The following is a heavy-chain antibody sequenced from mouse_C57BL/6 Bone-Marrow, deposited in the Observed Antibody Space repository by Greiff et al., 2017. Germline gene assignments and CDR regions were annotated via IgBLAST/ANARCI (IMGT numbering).Heavy chain of an antibody. J-gene: IGHJ3*01. V-gene: IGHV5-9*01. Sequence: EVMLVESGGGLVKPGGSLKLSCAASGFTFSSYTMSWVRQTPEKRLEWVATISGGGGNTYYPDSVKGRFTISRDNAKNTLYLQMSSLRSEDTALYYCASSYYSNYDPTWFAYWGQGTRVTVSA. CDR3: ASSYYSNYDPTWFAY. D-gene: IGHD2-5*01. CDR2: ISGGGGNT. CDR1: GFTFSSYT.